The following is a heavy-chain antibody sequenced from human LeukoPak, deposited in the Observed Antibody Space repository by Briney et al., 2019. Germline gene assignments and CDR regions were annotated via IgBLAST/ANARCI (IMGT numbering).Heavy chain of an antibody. CDR3: ARADSSGWSLDY. J-gene: IGHJ4*02. Sequence: ASVKVSCKASGYTFTSYGISWVRQAPGQGLEWMGWISAYNGNTNYAQELQGRVTMTTDTSTSTAYMELRSLRSDDTAVYYCARADSSGWSLDYWGQGTLVTVSS. V-gene: IGHV1-18*01. CDR1: GYTFTSYG. CDR2: ISAYNGNT. D-gene: IGHD6-19*01.